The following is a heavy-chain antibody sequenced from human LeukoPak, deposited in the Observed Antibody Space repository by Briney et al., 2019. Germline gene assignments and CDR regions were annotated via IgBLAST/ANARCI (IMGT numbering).Heavy chain of an antibody. D-gene: IGHD6-19*01. Sequence: PGGSLRLSCAASGFTFSSYAMHWVRQAPGKGLEWVAVISYDGSNKYYADSVKGRFTISRDNSKNTLYLQMNSLRAEDTAVYYCARDLGILWLVRNAFDIWGQGTMVTVSS. CDR2: ISYDGSNK. J-gene: IGHJ3*02. V-gene: IGHV3-30*04. CDR3: ARDLGILWLVRNAFDI. CDR1: GFTFSSYA.